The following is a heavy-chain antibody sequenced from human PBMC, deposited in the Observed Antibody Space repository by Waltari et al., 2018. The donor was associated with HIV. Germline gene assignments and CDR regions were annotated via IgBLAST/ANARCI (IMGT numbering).Heavy chain of an antibody. CDR1: GYTFTSYY. D-gene: IGHD2-2*01. V-gene: IGHV1-46*01. CDR2: INPSGGRT. CDR3: ARTPVDREYHLTHLDY. Sequence: QVQLVQSGAEVKKPGASVKVSCTASGYTFTSYYMHWVRQAPGQGHEWMGIINPSGGRTSYAQKFQGRVTMTRDTSTSTVYMELSSLRSEDTALYYCARTPVDREYHLTHLDYWGQGTLVTVSS. J-gene: IGHJ4*02.